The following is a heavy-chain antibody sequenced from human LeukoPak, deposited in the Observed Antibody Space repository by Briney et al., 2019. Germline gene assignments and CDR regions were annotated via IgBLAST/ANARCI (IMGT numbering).Heavy chain of an antibody. CDR1: GFSFSSYD. Sequence: PGESLRLSCAASGFSFSSYDMRWVRQPPGRGLEWVAAIGIAGDTYYPDSVKGRCTISRENAKNSMYLQMNSLKDGDTAVYYCIRGGIQVSGIDAFDIWGQGTMVTVSS. V-gene: IGHV3-13*01. CDR3: IRGGIQVSGIDAFDI. CDR2: IGIAGDT. D-gene: IGHD1-1*01. J-gene: IGHJ3*02.